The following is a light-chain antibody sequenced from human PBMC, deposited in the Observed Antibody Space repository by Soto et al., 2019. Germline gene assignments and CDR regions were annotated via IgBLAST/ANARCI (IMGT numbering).Light chain of an antibody. CDR1: QDITNY. Sequence: DIQLTQSPSFLSASVGXRVTITCRASQDITNYLAWYLQKPGKAPKLLIYGASTLQSGVPSRFSGSGSGTEFTLTVSSLQPEDFATYYCQQINAYPHSFGGGTKVDIK. CDR3: QQINAYPHS. CDR2: GAS. V-gene: IGKV1-9*01. J-gene: IGKJ4*01.